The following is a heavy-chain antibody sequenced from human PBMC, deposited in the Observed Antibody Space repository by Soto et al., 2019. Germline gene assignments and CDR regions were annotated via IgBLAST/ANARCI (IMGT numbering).Heavy chain of an antibody. D-gene: IGHD3-10*01. J-gene: IGHJ4*02. CDR2: IYYSGST. Sequence: QVQLQESGPGLVKPSQTLSLTCTVSGGTISSGGYYWSRIRQHPWKGLEWIGYIYYSGSTYYNPSLKSRVTISVDTSKNQFSLKLSSVTAADTAVYYCARANYGSGSNFDYWGQGTLVTVFS. V-gene: IGHV4-31*03. CDR1: GGTISSGGYY. CDR3: ARANYGSGSNFDY.